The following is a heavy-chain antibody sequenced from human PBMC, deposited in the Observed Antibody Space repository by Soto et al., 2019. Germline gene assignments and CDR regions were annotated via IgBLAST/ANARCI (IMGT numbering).Heavy chain of an antibody. J-gene: IGHJ6*02. CDR1: GGSFSGYY. Sequence: SETLSLTCAVYGGSFSGYYWSWIRQPPGKGLEWIGEINHSGSTNYNPSLKSRVTISVDTSKNQFSLKLSSVTAADTAVYYCARDSAPVDGMDVWGQGTTVTVSS. CDR3: ARDSAPVDGMDV. V-gene: IGHV4-34*01. CDR2: INHSGST.